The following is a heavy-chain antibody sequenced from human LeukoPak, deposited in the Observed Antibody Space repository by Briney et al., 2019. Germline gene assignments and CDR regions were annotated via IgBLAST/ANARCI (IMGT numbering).Heavy chain of an antibody. CDR2: IWYDGSNK. CDR1: GFTFSSYG. J-gene: IGHJ4*02. Sequence: PGGSLRLSCAASGFTFSSYGMHWVRQAPGKGLEWVAVIWYDGSNKYYADSVKGRFTISRDNSKNTLYLQMNSLRAEDTAVYYCAREGSYYDSSGYYYFDYWGQGTLVTVSS. V-gene: IGHV3-33*01. D-gene: IGHD3-22*01. CDR3: AREGSYYDSSGYYYFDY.